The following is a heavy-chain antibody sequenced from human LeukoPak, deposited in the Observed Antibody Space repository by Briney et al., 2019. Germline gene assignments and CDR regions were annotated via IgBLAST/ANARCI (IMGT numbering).Heavy chain of an antibody. V-gene: IGHV4-59*08. Sequence: SETLSLTCTVSGGSISNYYWSWIRQPPGKGPEWIGYIYYSGSTYYNPSLKSRVTISVDTSKNQFSLKLSSVTAADTAVYYCARQVGELWFNLDYWGQGTLVTVSS. CDR3: ARQVGELWFNLDY. CDR2: IYYSGST. D-gene: IGHD3-10*01. CDR1: GGSISNYY. J-gene: IGHJ4*02.